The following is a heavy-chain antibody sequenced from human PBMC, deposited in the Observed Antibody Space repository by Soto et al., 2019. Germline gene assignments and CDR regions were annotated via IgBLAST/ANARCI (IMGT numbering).Heavy chain of an antibody. CDR3: ARDAPPPELRFLEWHNYDYNGMAV. CDR2: ISCYNGKT. D-gene: IGHD3-3*01. J-gene: IGHJ6*02. V-gene: IGHV1-18*01. Sequence: QVQVVQSGDEVKETGASVRVSCKTSGYSFTAYGISWVRQAPGQGLEWMGWISCYNGKTKYAQKVQGRVTMTTDTSKSTAYIEVRSLTSDDTAIYYCARDAPPPELRFLEWHNYDYNGMAVWGQGTTVTVSS. CDR1: GYSFTAYG.